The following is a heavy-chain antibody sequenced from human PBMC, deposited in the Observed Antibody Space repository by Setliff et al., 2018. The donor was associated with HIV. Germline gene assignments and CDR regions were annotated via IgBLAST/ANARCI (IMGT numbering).Heavy chain of an antibody. J-gene: IGHJ3*02. Sequence: GGSLRLSCVASGFTFSYYWIQWVRQAPGKGLVWVSRLNADGSHRTYADSVKGRFTISRDNAKNTMYLQMNSLSAEDTAVYYCARHSDWYGNDAFDIWGQGTRVTVSS. V-gene: IGHV3-74*01. CDR2: LNADGSHR. CDR3: ARHSDWYGNDAFDI. D-gene: IGHD6-19*01. CDR1: GFTFSYYW.